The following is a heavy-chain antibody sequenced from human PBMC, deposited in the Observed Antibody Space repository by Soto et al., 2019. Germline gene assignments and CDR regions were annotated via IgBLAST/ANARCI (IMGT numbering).Heavy chain of an antibody. V-gene: IGHV3-30-3*01. D-gene: IGHD3-3*01. CDR3: ARDRVSDIYDFWSGYWSSYYYGMDV. J-gene: IGHJ6*02. Sequence: QVQLVESGGGVVQPGRSLRLSCAASGFTFSSYAMHWVRQAPGKGLEWVAVISYDGSNKYYADSVKGRFTISRDNSKNTLYLQMNSLIAEDTAVYYCARDRVSDIYDFWSGYWSSYYYGMDVWGQGTTVTVSS. CDR2: ISYDGSNK. CDR1: GFTFSSYA.